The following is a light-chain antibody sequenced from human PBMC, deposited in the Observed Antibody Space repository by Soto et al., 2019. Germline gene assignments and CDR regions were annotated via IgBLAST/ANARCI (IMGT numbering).Light chain of an antibody. Sequence: QSALTQSPSASVTPGQRVTISCSGSDSNIGSYYVYCYWQLPETAPKLLIYNDRHRPSGSPDRFSASKSGTSASLAISGLRSEDEADYYCAGWDDSLSAWVFGGGTNVTVL. V-gene: IGLV1-47*02. CDR3: AGWDDSLSAWV. CDR2: NDR. CDR1: DSNIGSYY. J-gene: IGLJ3*02.